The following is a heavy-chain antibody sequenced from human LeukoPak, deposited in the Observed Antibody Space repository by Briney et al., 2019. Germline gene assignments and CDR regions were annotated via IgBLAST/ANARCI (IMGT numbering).Heavy chain of an antibody. CDR1: GYSFTTYW. Sequence: KRGESLKISCKGSGYSFTTYWIAWVRQMPGKGLEWMGIIYPGDSDTRYSPSFQGQVTISADKPISTAYLQWSSLKASDTAMYYCARRIAVAGSNYFDYWGQGTLVTVSS. D-gene: IGHD6-19*01. CDR3: ARRIAVAGSNYFDY. J-gene: IGHJ4*02. V-gene: IGHV5-51*01. CDR2: IYPGDSDT.